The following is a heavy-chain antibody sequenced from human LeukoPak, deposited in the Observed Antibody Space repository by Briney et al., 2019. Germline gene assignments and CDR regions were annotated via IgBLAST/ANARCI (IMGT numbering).Heavy chain of an antibody. V-gene: IGHV3-30*04. Sequence: ESGGSLRLSCAASGFTFKTYAMHWVRQAPGRGLEWVAVLSSDGDYKYHAGSVKGRFTISRDNSKNTVYLQMTSLRSEDTAVYYCARPGGGAIRGYLDYWGQGTLVAVSS. D-gene: IGHD3-10*01. CDR1: GFTFKTYA. CDR3: ARPGGGAIRGYLDY. CDR2: LSSDGDYK. J-gene: IGHJ4*02.